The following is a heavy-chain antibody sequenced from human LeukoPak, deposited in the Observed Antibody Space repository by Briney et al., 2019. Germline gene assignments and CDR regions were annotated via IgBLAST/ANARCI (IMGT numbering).Heavy chain of an antibody. CDR2: IYYSGRT. CDR1: GGSIKSGSYY. J-gene: IGHJ4*02. CDR3: AREPSY. V-gene: IGHV4-39*02. Sequence: SETLSLTCTVSGGSIKSGSYYWGWIRQPPGKGLEWIGSIYYSGRTYYNPSLESRVTISVDTSENEFSLKLSSVTAADTAVYYCAREPSYWGQGTLVTVSS.